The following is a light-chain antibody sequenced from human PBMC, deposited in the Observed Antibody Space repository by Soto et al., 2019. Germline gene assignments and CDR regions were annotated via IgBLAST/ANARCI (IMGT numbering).Light chain of an antibody. CDR2: GVS. CDR3: QQYGSSPRT. V-gene: IGKV3-20*01. Sequence: EIMLRQSPATLSLSPCERAALSGSASQSIGLAIAWYQHKPGQAPSLLIYGVSNRATGIPERFSGSGSGTDFTLTISRLEPEDFAVYFCQQYGSSPRTFGQGTKVDIK. J-gene: IGKJ1*01. CDR1: QSIGLA.